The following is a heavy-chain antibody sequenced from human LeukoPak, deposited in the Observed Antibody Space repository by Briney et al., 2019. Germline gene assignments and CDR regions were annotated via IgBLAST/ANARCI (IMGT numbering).Heavy chain of an antibody. J-gene: IGHJ4*02. Sequence: SQTLSLTCTVSGGSISSGDYYWSWLRQPPGKGLEWIGYIYYSGSTYYNPSLKSRVTISVDTSKNQFSLKLSSVTAADTAVYYCAREATRLREIDYWGQGTLVTVSS. CDR1: GGSISSGDYY. CDR2: IYYSGST. CDR3: AREATRLREIDY. V-gene: IGHV4-30-4*08. D-gene: IGHD4-17*01.